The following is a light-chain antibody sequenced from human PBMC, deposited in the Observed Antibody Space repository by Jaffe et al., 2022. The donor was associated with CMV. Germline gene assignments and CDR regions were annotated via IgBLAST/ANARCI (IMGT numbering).Light chain of an antibody. CDR1: QSLLNSDGYNF. CDR2: FGS. Sequence: EIVMTQSPLSLPVTPGEPASISCRSSQSLLNSDGYNFLDWYVQKPGKSPQLLIYFGSTRASGVPGRFSGSGSGTDFTLKISRVEAEDVGIYYCMQALQTPRTFGPGTKVDI. V-gene: IGKV2-28*01. CDR3: MQALQTPRT. J-gene: IGKJ3*01.